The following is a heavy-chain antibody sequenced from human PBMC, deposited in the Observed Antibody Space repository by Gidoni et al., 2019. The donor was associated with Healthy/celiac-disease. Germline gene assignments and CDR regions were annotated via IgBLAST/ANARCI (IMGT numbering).Heavy chain of an antibody. J-gene: IGHJ4*02. CDR2: IKSKTDGGTT. V-gene: IGHV3-15*01. D-gene: IGHD3-22*01. CDR1: GFTFCNAW. CDR3: TTGGRGYYYDSSGYYPFDY. Sequence: EVQLVESGGGLVKPGGSLRLSCAASGFTFCNAWMSWFRQAPGKGLEWGGRIKSKTDGGTTDYAAPVKGRFTISRDDSKNTLYLQMNSLKTEDTAVYYCTTGGRGYYYDSSGYYPFDYWGQGTLVTVSS.